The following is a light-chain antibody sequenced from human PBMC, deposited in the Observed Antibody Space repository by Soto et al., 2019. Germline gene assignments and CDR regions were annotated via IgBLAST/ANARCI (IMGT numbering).Light chain of an antibody. CDR1: QSVSSY. V-gene: IGKV3-11*01. Sequence: EIVLTQSPATLSLSPGERATLSCRASQSVSSYLAWYQQKPGQAPRLRIYDASKGATGIPARFSGSGSGTDFTLTISSLEPEDFAVYYCQQRSNWLPITFGQGTRLEIK. J-gene: IGKJ5*01. CDR2: DAS. CDR3: QQRSNWLPIT.